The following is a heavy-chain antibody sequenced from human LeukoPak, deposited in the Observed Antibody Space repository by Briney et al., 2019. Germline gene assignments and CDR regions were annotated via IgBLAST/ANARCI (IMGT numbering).Heavy chain of an antibody. CDR2: INSDGSST. J-gene: IGHJ4*02. Sequence: SGGSLRLSCAASGFTFSSYWMHWVRQAPGKGLVWVSRINSDGSSTSYVDSVKGRFTISRNNAKNTLYLQMNSLRAEDTAVYYCVSYSWNEPSFDKWGQGTLVTVSS. D-gene: IGHD1-20*01. V-gene: IGHV3-74*01. CDR1: GFTFSSYW. CDR3: VSYSWNEPSFDK.